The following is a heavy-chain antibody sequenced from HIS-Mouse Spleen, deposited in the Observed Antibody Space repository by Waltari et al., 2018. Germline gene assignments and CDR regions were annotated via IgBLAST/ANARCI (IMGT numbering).Heavy chain of an antibody. CDR3: AKSSIFGVVIISPFDY. CDR2: IWYEGSNK. J-gene: IGHJ4*02. Sequence: QVQLVESGGGVVQPGRSLRLSCAASGFTFSSYGMHWVRQAPGKGLEWVAVIWYEGSNKYYADTVKGRFTISRDNSKNTLYLQMNSLRAEDTAVYYCAKSSIFGVVIISPFDYWGQGTLVTVSS. D-gene: IGHD3-3*01. CDR1: GFTFSSYG. V-gene: IGHV3-33*06.